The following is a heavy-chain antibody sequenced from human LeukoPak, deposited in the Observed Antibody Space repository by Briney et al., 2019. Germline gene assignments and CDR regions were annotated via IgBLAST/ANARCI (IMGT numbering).Heavy chain of an antibody. CDR3: ARDQVTAIADYYYYGMDV. J-gene: IGHJ6*02. V-gene: IGHV4-31*03. D-gene: IGHD2-21*02. CDR1: GGSINSGAYY. CDR2: IYYSGST. Sequence: SSETLSLTCTVSGGSINSGAYYWTWIRQHPGKGLEWIGYIYYSGSTYYNPSLKSRLTISVDTSKNQSSLRLNSVTAADTAVYYCARDQVTAIADYYYYGMDVWGQGTTVTVSS.